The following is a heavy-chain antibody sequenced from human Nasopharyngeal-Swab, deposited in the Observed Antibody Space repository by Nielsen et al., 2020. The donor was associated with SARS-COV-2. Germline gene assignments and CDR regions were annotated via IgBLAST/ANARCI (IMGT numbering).Heavy chain of an antibody. CDR3: ARAVVWVGAAPSAVWGYFDY. D-gene: IGHD2-15*01. CDR2: IYYSGST. Sequence: PGKGLEWIGYIYYSGSTYYNSSLKSRVTISVDTSKNQFSLKLSSVTAADTAVYYCARAVVWVGAAPSAVWGYFDYWGQGTLVTVSS. V-gene: IGHV4-30-4*01. J-gene: IGHJ4*02.